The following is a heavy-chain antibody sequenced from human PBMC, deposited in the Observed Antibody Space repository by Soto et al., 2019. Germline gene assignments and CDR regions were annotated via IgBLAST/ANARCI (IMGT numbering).Heavy chain of an antibody. J-gene: IGHJ4*02. CDR3: ASTPNDYGDYEFDY. Sequence: SETLSLTCAVYGGSFSGYYWSWIRQPPGKGLEWIGEINHSGSTNYNPSLKSRVTISVDTSKNQFSLKLSSVTAADTAVYYCASTPNDYGDYEFDYWGQGTLVTVSS. CDR2: INHSGST. V-gene: IGHV4-34*01. D-gene: IGHD4-17*01. CDR1: GGSFSGYY.